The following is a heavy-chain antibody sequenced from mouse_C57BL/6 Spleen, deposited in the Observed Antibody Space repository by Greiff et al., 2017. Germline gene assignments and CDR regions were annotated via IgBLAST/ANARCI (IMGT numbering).Heavy chain of an antibody. CDR3: ATRPYDYDESYWYFDV. V-gene: IGHV1-20*01. Sequence: EVQLQQSGPELVKPGDSVKISCKASGYSFTGYFMNWVMQSHGKSLEWIGRINPYNGDTFYNQKFKGKATLTVDKSSSTAHMELRSLTSEDSAVYYCATRPYDYDESYWYFDVWGTGTTVTVSS. J-gene: IGHJ1*03. CDR1: GYSFTGYF. CDR2: INPYNGDT. D-gene: IGHD2-4*01.